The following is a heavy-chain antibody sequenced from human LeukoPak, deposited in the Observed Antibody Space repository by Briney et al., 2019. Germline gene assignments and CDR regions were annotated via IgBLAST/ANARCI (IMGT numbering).Heavy chain of an antibody. CDR2: INLSGLRT. CDR3: AKVVRTGNSMFDF. CDR1: GFTFTSSA. D-gene: IGHD2/OR15-2a*01. J-gene: IGHJ4*02. Sequence: GGSLRLSCGASGFTFTSSAMSWVRQAPGKGLEWVSAINLSGLRTYYADSVKGRFTISRDNSRNTLYLQMNSLGAEDTAEYFCAKVVRTGNSMFDFWGQGTLVTVSS. V-gene: IGHV3-23*05.